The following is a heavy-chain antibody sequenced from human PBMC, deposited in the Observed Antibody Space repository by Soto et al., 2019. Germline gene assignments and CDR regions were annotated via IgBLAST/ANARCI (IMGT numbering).Heavy chain of an antibody. CDR3: ARSLGETTSLFDY. V-gene: IGHV1-46*01. D-gene: IGHD1-26*01. Sequence: QVQLVQSGAEMKQPGASVKLSCQASGYIFIHCFMHWVRQAPGQGLEWMGGINPSSGTTTYAQKFQGRVTVTRDTSTSTVYMELSSLGSGDTVMYYCARSLGETTSLFDYWGQGSLVTVSA. CDR2: INPSSGTT. J-gene: IGHJ4*02. CDR1: GYIFIHCF.